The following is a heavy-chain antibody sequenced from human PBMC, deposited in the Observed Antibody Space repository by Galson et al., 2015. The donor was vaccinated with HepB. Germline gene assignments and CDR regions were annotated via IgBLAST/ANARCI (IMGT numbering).Heavy chain of an antibody. V-gene: IGHV3-53*01. CDR3: ARARYDFWNGWPPAHGPV. D-gene: IGHD3-3*01. CDR1: GFTVSDTY. CDR2: IYTSGST. J-gene: IGHJ6*04. Sequence: SLRLSCAASGFTVSDTYMTWVRQAPGKGLECVSVIYTSGSTFYADSVKGRFTISRDNSKNTLYLQMNSLRAEDTAVYYCARARYDFWNGWPPAHGPVWGKGTTVTVSS.